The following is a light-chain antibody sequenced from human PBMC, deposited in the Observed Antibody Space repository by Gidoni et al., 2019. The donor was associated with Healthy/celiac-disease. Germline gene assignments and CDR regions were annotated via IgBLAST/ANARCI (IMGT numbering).Light chain of an antibody. V-gene: IGLV1-40*01. CDR3: QSYDSSLSDVV. J-gene: IGLJ2*01. CDR1: SPNIGAGYD. Sequence: QSVLTQPPSVSGAPGQRVTISCTGSSPNIGAGYDVPWYHQLPGTAPKLLIYGNSKRPSGVPDRFSGSKSGTSASLAITGLQAEDEADYCCQSYDSSLSDVVFCGGTKLTVL. CDR2: GNS.